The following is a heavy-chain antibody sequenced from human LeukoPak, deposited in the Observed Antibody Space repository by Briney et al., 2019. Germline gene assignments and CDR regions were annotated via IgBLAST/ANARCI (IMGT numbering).Heavy chain of an antibody. V-gene: IGHV1-3*03. D-gene: IGHD3-22*01. CDR1: GYTFTGYY. J-gene: IGHJ4*02. CDR3: ARVRLAYYYDSSGGAFDY. CDR2: INAGNGNT. Sequence: ASVKVSCKASGYTFTGYYMHWVRQAPGQRLEWMGWINAGNGNTKYSQEFQGRVTITRDTSASTAYMELSSLRSEDMAVYYCARVRLAYYYDSSGGAFDYWGQGTLVTVSS.